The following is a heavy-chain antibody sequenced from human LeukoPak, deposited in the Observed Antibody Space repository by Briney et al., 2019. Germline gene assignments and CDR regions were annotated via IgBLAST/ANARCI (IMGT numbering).Heavy chain of an antibody. V-gene: IGHV4-34*01. CDR3: ARWASSSAYYY. D-gene: IGHD3-22*01. CDR2: INHSGST. CDR1: GGSISSYY. Sequence: SETLSLTCTVSGGSISSYYWSWIRQPPGKGLEWIGEINHSGSTNYNPSLKSRVTTSVDTSKNQFTLKLSSVTAADTAVYYCARWASSSAYYYWGQGTLVTVSS. J-gene: IGHJ4*02.